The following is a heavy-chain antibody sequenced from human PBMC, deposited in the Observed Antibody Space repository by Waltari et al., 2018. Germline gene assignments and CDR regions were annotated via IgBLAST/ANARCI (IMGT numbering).Heavy chain of an antibody. J-gene: IGHJ4*02. Sequence: QVQLQESGPGLVKPSETLSLTCTVSGYSISSGYYWGWIRQPPGKGLEWIGSIYHSGGTYYNQSLKSRVTISVDTSKNQFSLKLSSVTAADTAVYYCARGRGYYGSGSYCDYWGQGTLVTVSS. CDR1: GYSISSGYY. V-gene: IGHV4-38-2*02. CDR3: ARGRGYYGSGSYCDY. D-gene: IGHD3-10*01. CDR2: IYHSGGT.